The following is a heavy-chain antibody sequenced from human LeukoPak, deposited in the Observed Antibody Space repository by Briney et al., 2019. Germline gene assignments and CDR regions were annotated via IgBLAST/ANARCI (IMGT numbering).Heavy chain of an antibody. CDR1: GFFFSSYT. Sequence: GRSLRLSCAASGFFFSSYTIHWVRQAPGKGLEWVAVVLYDGSNKYYTDSVKGRFTVSRDNSMNMSYLQLNNLTPEDTALYYCASEVTASSFDYWGQGTLVTVSS. J-gene: IGHJ4*02. CDR2: VLYDGSNK. V-gene: IGHV3-30-3*01. D-gene: IGHD1-14*01. CDR3: ASEVTASSFDY.